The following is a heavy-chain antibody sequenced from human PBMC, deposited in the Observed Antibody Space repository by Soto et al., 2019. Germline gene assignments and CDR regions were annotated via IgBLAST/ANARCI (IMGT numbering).Heavy chain of an antibody. J-gene: IGHJ4*02. CDR3: AILPSQTYEYDF. V-gene: IGHV1-18*01. CDR2: ISIYNGDT. D-gene: IGHD3-3*01. CDR1: GYTFTDYG. Sequence: ASVKVSCKGSGYTFTDYGILWLRQAPGQGFEWMAWISIYNGDTSYSQKFQGRLTVTRDLSTRTAYMELSSLRSDDTAIYYCAILPSQTYEYDFWGQGTPVTVSS.